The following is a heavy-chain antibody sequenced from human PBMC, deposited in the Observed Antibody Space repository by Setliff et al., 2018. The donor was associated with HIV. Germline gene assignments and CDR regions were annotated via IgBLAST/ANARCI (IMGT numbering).Heavy chain of an antibody. CDR1: GFTFGSYW. Sequence: GGSLRLSCAASGFTFGSYWMSWVRQAPGQGLEYVAHIKGDGSVTTYADSVKGRFTISRDNAKNFLYLQMNSLRTEDTAVYYCARVFSSSWYGIDCWGQGTLVTVSS. J-gene: IGHJ4*02. CDR3: ARVFSSSWYGIDC. V-gene: IGHV3-7*01. CDR2: IKGDGSVT. D-gene: IGHD6-13*01.